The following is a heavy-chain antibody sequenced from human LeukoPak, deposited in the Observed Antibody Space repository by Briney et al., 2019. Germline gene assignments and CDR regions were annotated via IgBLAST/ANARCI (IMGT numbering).Heavy chain of an antibody. Sequence: VASVKVSCKASGYTFTNYYIHWVRQDPGQGFEWMGIINPSGGSTTYPQKFQGRVTMTRDTSTTTVYMELYSLRSEDTAVYYCARGAALTTVDQGPGADYWGQGTLVTVSS. CDR3: ARGAALTTVDQGPGADY. CDR2: INPSGGST. V-gene: IGHV1-46*01. CDR1: GYTFTNYY. D-gene: IGHD4-23*01. J-gene: IGHJ4*02.